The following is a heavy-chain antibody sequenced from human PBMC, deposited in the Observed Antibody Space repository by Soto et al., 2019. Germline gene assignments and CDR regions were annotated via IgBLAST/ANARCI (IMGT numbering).Heavy chain of an antibody. V-gene: IGHV1-46*01. CDR1: GYTFTSYY. CDR2: INPSGDST. J-gene: IGHJ5*02. Sequence: GASVKVSCKASGYTFTSYYMHWVRQAPGQGLEWMGIINPSGDSTNYAQKFQGRVTMTRDTSTSTVYMELSRLRSEDTAVYYCARSLPGRYNWFDPWGQGTLVTVSS. CDR3: ARSLPGRYNWFDP. D-gene: IGHD2-21*02.